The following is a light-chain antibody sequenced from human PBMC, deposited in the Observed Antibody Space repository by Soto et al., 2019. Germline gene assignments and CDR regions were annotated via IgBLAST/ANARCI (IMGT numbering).Light chain of an antibody. J-gene: IGKJ3*01. V-gene: IGKV4-1*01. CDR2: WAS. CDR3: RQYYSTPGPVT. CDR1: QSVLYSSNNKNY. Sequence: DIVMTQSPDSLAVSLGERATINCKSSQSVLYSSNNKNYLAWYQQKPGQPPKLLIYWASTRESGVPDRFSGSGSGTDFTLTISSLQAEDVAVYYCRQYYSTPGPVTFGPGTKVDIK.